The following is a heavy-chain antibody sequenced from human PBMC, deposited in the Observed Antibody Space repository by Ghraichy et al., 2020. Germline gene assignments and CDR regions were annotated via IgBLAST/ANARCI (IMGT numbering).Heavy chain of an antibody. V-gene: IGHV4-34*01. CDR3: ARGRSGYSYGRFHWYFDL. Sequence: SETLSLTCAVYGGSFSGYYWSWIRQPPGKGLEWIGEINHSGSTNYNPSLKSRVTISVDTSKNQFSLKLSSVTAADTAVYYCARGRSGYSYGRFHWYFDLWGRGTLVTVSS. CDR1: GGSFSGYY. D-gene: IGHD5-18*01. J-gene: IGHJ2*01. CDR2: INHSGST.